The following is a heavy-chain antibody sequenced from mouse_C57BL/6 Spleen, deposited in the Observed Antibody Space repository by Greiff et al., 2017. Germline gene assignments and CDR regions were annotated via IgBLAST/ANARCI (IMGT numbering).Heavy chain of an antibody. Sequence: VQLQQPGAELVMPGASVKLSCKASGYTFTSYWMHWVKQRPGQGLEWIGEIDPSDSYTNYNQKFKGKSTLTVDKSSSTAYMQLSSLTSEDSAVYYCARCNYYGSREYYFDYWGQGTTLTVSS. CDR1: GYTFTSYW. J-gene: IGHJ2*01. V-gene: IGHV1-69*01. D-gene: IGHD1-1*01. CDR2: IDPSDSYT. CDR3: ARCNYYGSREYYFDY.